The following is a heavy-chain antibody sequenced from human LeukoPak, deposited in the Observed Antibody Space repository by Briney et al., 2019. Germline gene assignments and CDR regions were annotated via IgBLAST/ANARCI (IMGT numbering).Heavy chain of an antibody. V-gene: IGHV3-30*02. J-gene: IGHJ6*03. Sequence: PGGSLRLSCAASGFTFSSYGMHRVRQAPGKGLEWVAFIRYDGSNKYYADSVKGRFTISRDNSKNTLYLQMKSLRAEDTAVYYCAKGGGYEAQYYYYYLDVWGKGTTVTISS. CDR2: IRYDGSNK. CDR1: GFTFSSYG. CDR3: AKGGGYEAQYYYYYLDV. D-gene: IGHD5-12*01.